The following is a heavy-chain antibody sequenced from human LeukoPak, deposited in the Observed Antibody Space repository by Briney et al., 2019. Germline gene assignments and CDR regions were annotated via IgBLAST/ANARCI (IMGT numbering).Heavy chain of an antibody. J-gene: IGHJ4*02. Sequence: GGSLRLSCAASGFTFSSYAMSWVRQAPGKGLEWVSAISGSGGSTYYADSVKGRFTISRDNSENTLYLQMNSLRAEDTAVYYCAKSPTVAGSFDYWGQGTLVTVSS. CDR1: GFTFSSYA. V-gene: IGHV3-23*01. CDR3: AKSPTVAGSFDY. D-gene: IGHD6-19*01. CDR2: ISGSGGST.